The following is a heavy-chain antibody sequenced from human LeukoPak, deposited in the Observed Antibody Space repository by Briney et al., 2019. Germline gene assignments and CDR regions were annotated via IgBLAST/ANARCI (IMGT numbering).Heavy chain of an antibody. CDR3: ARDGYCSGGSCYLVAFDI. V-gene: IGHV3-74*01. Sequence: GGSLRLSCAASGFTFSSYWMHWVRHAPGKGLVWVSRINSDGSSTSYADSVKGRFTISRDNAKNTLYLQMNSLRAEDTAVYYCARDGYCSGGSCYLVAFDIWGQGTMVTVSS. CDR1: GFTFSSYW. CDR2: INSDGSST. J-gene: IGHJ3*02. D-gene: IGHD2-15*01.